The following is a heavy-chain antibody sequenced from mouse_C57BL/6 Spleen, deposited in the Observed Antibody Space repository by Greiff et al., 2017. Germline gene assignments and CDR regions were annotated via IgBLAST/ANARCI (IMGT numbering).Heavy chain of an antibody. Sequence: QVQLQQPGAELVMPGASVKLSCKASGYTFTSYWMHWVKQRPGQGLEWIGEIDPSDSYTNYNQKFKGKSTLTVDKSSSTAYMQLSSLTSEDSAVYYCARSGGNYLWYFDVWGTGTTVTVSS. J-gene: IGHJ1*03. D-gene: IGHD2-1*01. V-gene: IGHV1-69*01. CDR1: GYTFTSYW. CDR2: IDPSDSYT. CDR3: ARSGGNYLWYFDV.